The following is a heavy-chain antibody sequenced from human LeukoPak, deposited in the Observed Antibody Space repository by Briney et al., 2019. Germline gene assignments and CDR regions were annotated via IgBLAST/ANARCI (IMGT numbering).Heavy chain of an antibody. J-gene: IGHJ6*03. D-gene: IGHD3-3*01. CDR1: GFAFSSYG. CDR3: ARECYDFWSGYYTGYYYYMDV. CDR2: IWYDGSNK. V-gene: IGHV3-33*01. Sequence: GGSLRLSCAASGFAFSSYGMHWVRQAPGKGLERVAVIWYDGSNKYYADSVKGRFTISRDNSKNTLYLQMNSLRAEDTAVYYCARECYDFWSGYYTGYYYYMDVWGKGTTVTVSS.